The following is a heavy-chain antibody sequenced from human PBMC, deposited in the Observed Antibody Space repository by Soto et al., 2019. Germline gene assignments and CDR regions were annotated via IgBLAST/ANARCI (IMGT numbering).Heavy chain of an antibody. V-gene: IGHV3-15*01. D-gene: IGHD2-2*01. CDR2: IRSKGDGGTT. J-gene: IGHJ6*02. CDR1: GFTFSHAW. CDR3: ARDRCSSTTCCYVYGVDV. Sequence: GGSLRLSCAASGFTFSHAWMSWVRQAPGKGLEWVGRIRSKGDGGTTDYAAPVKGRFTISGDDSKNTLFLQMNSLKAEDTAVYYCARDRCSSTTCCYVYGVDVWGQGTTVTVSS.